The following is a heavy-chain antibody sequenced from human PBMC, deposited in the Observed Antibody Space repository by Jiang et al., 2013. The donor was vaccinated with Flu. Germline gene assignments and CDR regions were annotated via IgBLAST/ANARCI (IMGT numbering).Heavy chain of an antibody. CDR3: ARQRAGSFGY. J-gene: IGHJ4*02. CDR2: IYYSGST. CDR1: GGSISSYY. V-gene: IGHV4-59*08. Sequence: GSGLVKPSQTLSLTCTVSGGSISSYYWSWIRQPPGKGLEWIGYIYYSGSTNYNPSLKSRVTISVDTSKNQFSLKLSSVTAADTAVYYCARQRAGSFGYWGQGTLVTVSS.